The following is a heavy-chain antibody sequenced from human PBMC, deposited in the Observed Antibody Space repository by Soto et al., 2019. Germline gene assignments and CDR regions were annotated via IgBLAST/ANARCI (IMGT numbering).Heavy chain of an antibody. CDR3: ARDRRDCSGGSCFSGFYY. CDR1: GGSISRYY. Sequence: QVQLQESGPGLVKPSETLSLTCTVSGGSISRYYWSWIRQPPGKGLEWIGYIYYSGSTNYNPSLQSRVTIAVDTSKNQFSLKLSSGTAADTAVYYCARDRRDCSGGSCFSGFYYWGQGTLVTVSS. V-gene: IGHV4-59*01. CDR2: IYYSGST. D-gene: IGHD2-15*01. J-gene: IGHJ4*02.